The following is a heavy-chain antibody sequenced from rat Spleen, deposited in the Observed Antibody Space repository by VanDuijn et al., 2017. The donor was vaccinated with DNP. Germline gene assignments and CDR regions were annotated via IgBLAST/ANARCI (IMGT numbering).Heavy chain of an antibody. Sequence: EVQVVESGGGLVQPGRSLKLSCAASGFTFSNYYMAWVRQAPTKGLEWVAYISYDGGITNYGDSVKGRFTISRDNAKSTLYLQMDSLRSEDTATYYCATHGDSLTTVPMDAWGQGTSVTVSS. CDR2: ISYDGGIT. V-gene: IGHV5-25*01. J-gene: IGHJ4*01. D-gene: IGHD1-11*01. CDR1: GFTFSNYY. CDR3: ATHGDSLTTVPMDA.